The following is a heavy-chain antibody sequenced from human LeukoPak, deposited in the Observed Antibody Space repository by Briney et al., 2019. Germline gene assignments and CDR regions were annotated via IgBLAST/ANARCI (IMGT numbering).Heavy chain of an antibody. CDR2: IYYSGST. CDR3: ARHGCSSTSCPFQH. Sequence: SETLSLTCTVSGGSISSYYWSWIRQPPGKGLEWIGYIYYSGSTNYNPSLKSRVTISVDTSKNQFSLKLSYVTAADTAVYYCARHGCSSTSCPFQHWGQGTLVTVSS. V-gene: IGHV4-59*08. J-gene: IGHJ1*01. CDR1: GGSISSYY. D-gene: IGHD2-2*01.